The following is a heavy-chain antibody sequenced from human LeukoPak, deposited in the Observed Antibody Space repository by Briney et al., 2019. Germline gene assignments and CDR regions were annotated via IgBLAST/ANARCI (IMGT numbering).Heavy chain of an antibody. CDR3: ARDLAYSRLDY. Sequence: GGSLRLSCAVSGLTFSSSWMDWVRQAPGKGLEWVASINPDGNKKYSADSVKGRFTISRDNAENSLYLQMNSLRVEDTALYCCARDLAYSRLDYWGQGMLVTVSS. CDR2: INPDGNKK. D-gene: IGHD5-18*01. CDR1: GLTFSSSW. J-gene: IGHJ4*02. V-gene: IGHV3-7*01.